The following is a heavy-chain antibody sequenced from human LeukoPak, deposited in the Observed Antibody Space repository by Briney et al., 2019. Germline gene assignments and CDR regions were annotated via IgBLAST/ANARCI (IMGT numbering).Heavy chain of an antibody. J-gene: IGHJ4*02. D-gene: IGHD5-24*01. Sequence: GGSLRLSCAASGFTFSSYAMHWVRQAPGKGLEWVAFIRYDGSNKYYVDSVKGRFTISRDNSKNTLYLQMNSLRAEDTAVYYCARDRRDGYNYASDYWGQGTLVTVSS. V-gene: IGHV3-30*02. CDR3: ARDRRDGYNYASDY. CDR1: GFTFSSYA. CDR2: IRYDGSNK.